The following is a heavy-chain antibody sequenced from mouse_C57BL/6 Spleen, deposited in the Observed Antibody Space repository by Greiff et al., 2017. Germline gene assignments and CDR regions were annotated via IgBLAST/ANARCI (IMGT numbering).Heavy chain of an antibody. CDR2: IDPSGSYT. Sequence: QVQLQQPGAELVMPGASVKLSCKASGYTFTSYWMHWVKQRPGQGLEWIGEIDPSGSYTNYNQKFKGKSTLTVDKSSSTAYMQLSSLTSADSAVYYCARRGGFAYWGQGTLVTVSA. V-gene: IGHV1-69*01. J-gene: IGHJ3*01. CDR1: GYTFTSYW. CDR3: ARRGGFAY.